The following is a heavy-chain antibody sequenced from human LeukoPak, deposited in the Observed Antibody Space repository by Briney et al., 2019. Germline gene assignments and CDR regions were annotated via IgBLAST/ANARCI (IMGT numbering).Heavy chain of an antibody. CDR3: ARGFPTVTTRY. D-gene: IGHD4-17*01. CDR2: IRYDGSNT. V-gene: IGHV3-30*02. CDR1: GFTFSSYG. J-gene: IGHJ4*02. Sequence: GGSLRLSCAASGFTFSSYGMHWVRQAPGKGLEWAAYIRYDGSNTYYADSVKGRFTISRDNSKNTLYLQMNSLRAEDTAVYYCARGFPTVTTRYWGQGTLVTVSS.